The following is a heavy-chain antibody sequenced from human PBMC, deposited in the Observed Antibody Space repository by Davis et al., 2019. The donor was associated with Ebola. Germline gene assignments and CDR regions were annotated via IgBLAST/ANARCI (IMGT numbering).Heavy chain of an antibody. CDR2: ISGSGGST. CDR1: GFTFSSYA. CDR3: AKTGGSSGWYAPAY. V-gene: IGHV3-23*01. Sequence: GESLKISCEGTGFTFSSYAMSWVRQAPGKGLAWVSTISGSGGSTYYADSVKGRFTISRDNSKNTLYLQMNSLRAEDSAVYHCAKTGGSSGWYAPAYWGQGTLITVSS. J-gene: IGHJ4*02. D-gene: IGHD6-19*01.